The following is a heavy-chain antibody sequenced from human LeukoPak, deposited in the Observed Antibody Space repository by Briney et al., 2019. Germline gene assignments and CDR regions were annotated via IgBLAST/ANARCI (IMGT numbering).Heavy chain of an antibody. Sequence: GGSLRLSCAASGFTFSSYAMSWVRQAPGKGLEWVSAISGSGGCTYYADSVKGRFTISRDNSKNTLYLQMNSLGAEDTAVYYCAKGPTYYYGSGSYYNPNWFDPWGQGTLVTVSS. CDR2: ISGSGGCT. CDR3: AKGPTYYYGSGSYYNPNWFDP. V-gene: IGHV3-23*01. D-gene: IGHD3-10*01. J-gene: IGHJ5*02. CDR1: GFTFSSYA.